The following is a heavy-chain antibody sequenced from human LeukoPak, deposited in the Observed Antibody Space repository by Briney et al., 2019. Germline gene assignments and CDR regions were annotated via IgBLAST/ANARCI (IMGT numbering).Heavy chain of an antibody. Sequence: PGGSLRLSCAASGFTFTSYAMSWVRQAPGKGLEWVSLIYSGGSTYYADSVKGRFTISRDSSKNTLFLQMNSLRAEDTAVYYCAGRPIWSDGSDYWGQGTLVTVSS. CDR1: GFTFTSYA. V-gene: IGHV3-66*01. CDR2: IYSGGST. J-gene: IGHJ4*02. D-gene: IGHD1-1*01. CDR3: AGRPIWSDGSDY.